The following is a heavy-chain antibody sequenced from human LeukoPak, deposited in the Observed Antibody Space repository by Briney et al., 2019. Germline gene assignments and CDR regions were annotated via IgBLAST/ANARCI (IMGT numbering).Heavy chain of an antibody. D-gene: IGHD2-2*01. CDR1: GGTFSSYT. V-gene: IGHV1-69*04. CDR2: IIPILGIA. J-gene: IGHJ6*02. Sequence: GSSVKVSCKASGGTFSSYTISWVRQAPGQGLEWMGRIIPILGIANYAQKFQGRVTITADKSTSTAYMELSSLRSEDTAVYYCARDMGYCSSTSCHRIDYYYYYGMDVWGQGTTVTVSS. CDR3: ARDMGYCSSTSCHRIDYYYYYGMDV.